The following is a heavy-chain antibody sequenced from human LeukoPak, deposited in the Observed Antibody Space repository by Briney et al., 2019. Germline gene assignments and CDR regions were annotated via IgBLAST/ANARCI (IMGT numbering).Heavy chain of an antibody. CDR2: ISSSSSYI. CDR3: ARLYDSSGYYENYFDY. V-gene: IGHV3-21*01. CDR1: GFTFSSSA. Sequence: GGSLRLSCAASGFTFSSSAMSWVRQAPGKGLEWVSSISSSSSYIYYADSVKGQFTISRDNAKNSLYLQMNSLRAEDTAVYYCARLYDSSGYYENYFDYWGQGTLVTVSS. J-gene: IGHJ4*02. D-gene: IGHD3-22*01.